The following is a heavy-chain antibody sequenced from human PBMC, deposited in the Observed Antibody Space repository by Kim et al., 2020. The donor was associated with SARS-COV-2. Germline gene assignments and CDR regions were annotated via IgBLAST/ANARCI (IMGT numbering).Heavy chain of an antibody. J-gene: IGHJ6*02. Sequence: SETLSLRCTVSGDSIRSRFYHWTWIRHLPGKGLEWIGSIDYRGSTYSNPSLQSRITMSLDGSQNQFSLHLSSVTVADTAVYFCARDRPPSSGHYWGSSYGMDVWGQGTTVIVSS. D-gene: IGHD2-8*02. CDR3: ARDRPPSSGHYWGSSYGMDV. V-gene: IGHV4-31*03. CDR1: GDSIRSRFYH. CDR2: IDYRGST.